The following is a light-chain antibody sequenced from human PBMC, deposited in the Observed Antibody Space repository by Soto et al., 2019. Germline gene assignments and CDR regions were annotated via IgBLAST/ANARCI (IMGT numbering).Light chain of an antibody. CDR1: SGSIASNF. Sequence: NFMLTQPHSVSESPGKTVTISCTGSSGSIASNFVQWYQQRPGSAPTTVIYEDNQRPSGVPDRFSGSIDSSSNSASLTISGLKTEDEADDYCQSYDSSTDLVFGGGTKLTVL. V-gene: IGLV6-57*02. J-gene: IGLJ2*01. CDR3: QSYDSSTDLV. CDR2: EDN.